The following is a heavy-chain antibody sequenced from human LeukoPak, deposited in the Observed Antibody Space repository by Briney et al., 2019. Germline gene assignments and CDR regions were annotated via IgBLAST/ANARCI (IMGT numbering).Heavy chain of an antibody. Sequence: GGSLRLSCAGSGFTFSRYSMNWVRQAPGKGLEWVSSISSSSSYIYYADSVKGRFTISRDNAKNSLYVQMNSLRADDTAVYYCARAYSVRYGLGYYYMDVWGKGTTVTISS. D-gene: IGHD1-26*01. V-gene: IGHV3-21*01. CDR3: ARAYSVRYGLGYYYMDV. CDR1: GFTFSRYS. CDR2: ISSSSSYI. J-gene: IGHJ6*03.